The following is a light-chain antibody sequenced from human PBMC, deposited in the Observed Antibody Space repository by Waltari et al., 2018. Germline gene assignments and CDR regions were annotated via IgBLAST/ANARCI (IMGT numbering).Light chain of an antibody. Sequence: DIQMTQSPSSLSASVGDRVTITCRASQTISSYLAWYQQKPGKVPKLLIYAASSLASGVPSQFSDSGTGTEFTHTISSQQTEDFASHYCQQYNSHPFTFGPGTKLDIK. CDR3: QQYNSHPFT. CDR1: QTISSY. J-gene: IGKJ3*01. CDR2: AAS. V-gene: IGKV1-17*03.